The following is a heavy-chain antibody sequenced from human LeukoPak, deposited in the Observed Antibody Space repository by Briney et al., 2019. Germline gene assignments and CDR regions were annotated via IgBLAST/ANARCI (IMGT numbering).Heavy chain of an antibody. V-gene: IGHV3-33*01. Sequence: PGRSLRLSCAASGFTFSSYGMHWVRQAPGKGLEWVAVIWYDGTNKYYADSVKGRFTISRDNSKKTLFLQMNSLRAEDTAVFYCARARRGDSSGYYYLRPLDYWGQGTLVTVSS. CDR2: IWYDGTNK. CDR1: GFTFSSYG. D-gene: IGHD3-22*01. J-gene: IGHJ4*02. CDR3: ARARRGDSSGYYYLRPLDY.